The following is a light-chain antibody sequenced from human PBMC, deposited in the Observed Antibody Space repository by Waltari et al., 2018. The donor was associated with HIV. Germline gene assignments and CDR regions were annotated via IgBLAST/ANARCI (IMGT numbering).Light chain of an antibody. V-gene: IGLV1-36*01. Sequence: QSVLTQPPPVSEAPRQRVTISCSGSSSNIENNAGHWYQQLPGKATTLLIYYNDLLSSGVSDRFSGLKSGTSASLAIIGLQSEDEADYYCAAWDDSLHGVVFGGGTKLTFL. CDR1: SSNIENNA. CDR2: YND. CDR3: AAWDDSLHGVV. J-gene: IGLJ3*02.